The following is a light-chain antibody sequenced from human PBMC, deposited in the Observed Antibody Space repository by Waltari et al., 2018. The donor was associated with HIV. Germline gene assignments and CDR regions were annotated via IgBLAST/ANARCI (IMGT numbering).Light chain of an antibody. V-gene: IGLV1-47*01. CDR1: SSNIENDN. CDR3: VGWDSRLSGYA. CDR2: KDT. Sequence: QSVLTQPPSASGTPGQRVTISCSGSSSNIENDNVYWYQQLTGAAPRLLIYKDTQRPSGFPDRFTGSKSGTSASLAISGLRSEDEADYYCVGWDSRLSGYAFGSGTKVTVL. J-gene: IGLJ1*01.